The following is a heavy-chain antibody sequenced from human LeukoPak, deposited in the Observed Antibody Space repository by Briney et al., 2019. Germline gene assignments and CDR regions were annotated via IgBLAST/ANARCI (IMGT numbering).Heavy chain of an antibody. CDR1: GYSFTDYF. D-gene: IGHD2-15*01. J-gene: IGHJ4*02. V-gene: IGHV1-2*02. CDR2: INPNSGGT. CDR3: ARGGGGLAY. Sequence: ASVKVSCKASGYSFTDYFIHWVRQAPGQGLEWMGWINPNSGGTNYAQKFQGRVTMTRDTSISTAYMELTSLTSDDAAVYFCARGGGGLAYWGPGTLVTVSS.